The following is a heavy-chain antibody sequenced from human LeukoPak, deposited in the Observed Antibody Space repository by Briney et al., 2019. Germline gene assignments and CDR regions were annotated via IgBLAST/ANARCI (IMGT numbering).Heavy chain of an antibody. J-gene: IGHJ4*02. CDR2: VYYGGST. CDR3: ARIRYKAYKGNDYYFDY. D-gene: IGHD5-12*01. Sequence: SETLSLTCTVSGSSITSYYWSWIRQPPGKGLEWVAYVYYGGSTNYNPSLKSRGTISVDTSKNQFSLNLTSVTAADTAVYYCARIRYKAYKGNDYYFDYWGQGTLVTVSS. V-gene: IGHV4-59*08. CDR1: GSSITSYY.